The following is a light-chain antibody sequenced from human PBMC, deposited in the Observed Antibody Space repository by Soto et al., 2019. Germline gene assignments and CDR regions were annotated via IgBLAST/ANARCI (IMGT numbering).Light chain of an antibody. CDR3: QHSHIWPRT. CDR2: GAS. Sequence: EIVMTQSTATLSVSPGERATLSCRASQRVSSNFAWYQQKPGQAPRLLIYGASTRATGIPTRFRGSGSGPELTLTLSSLHSAAFAGYDCQHSHIWPRTFGQGTKVEIQ. CDR1: QRVSSN. V-gene: IGKV3-15*01. J-gene: IGKJ1*01.